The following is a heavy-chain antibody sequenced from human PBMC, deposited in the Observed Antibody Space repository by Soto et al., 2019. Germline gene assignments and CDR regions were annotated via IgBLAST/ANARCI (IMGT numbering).Heavy chain of an antibody. V-gene: IGHV3-7*03. CDR1: GVSFSSYW. CDR2: IKGDGSHI. Sequence: EVQLVESGGALVQPGGSLRLSCAASGVSFSSYWMSWVRLIPGKGLELVANIKGDGSHIYYVDSVKGRFTISRDNARNSLYLQMNSLRAEDTATYYCARDGNDYNSRAFDIWGQGTVVTVSS. J-gene: IGHJ3*02. CDR3: ARDGNDYNSRAFDI. D-gene: IGHD3-10*01.